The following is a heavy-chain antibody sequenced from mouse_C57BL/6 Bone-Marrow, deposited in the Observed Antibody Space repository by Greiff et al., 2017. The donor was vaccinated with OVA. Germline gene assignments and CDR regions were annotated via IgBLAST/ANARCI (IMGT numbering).Heavy chain of an antibody. J-gene: IGHJ3*01. Sequence: EVQVVESGGGLVQPGGSLKLSCAASGFTFSDYYMYWVRQTPEKRLEWVAYISNGGGCTYYPDTVKGRFTISRDNAKNTLYLHMSRLKSEDTAMYYSARQGLYVNHEGFAYGGQGTLVTVSA. V-gene: IGHV5-12*01. D-gene: IGHD1-3*01. CDR3: ARQGLYVNHEGFAY. CDR1: GFTFSDYY. CDR2: ISNGGGCT.